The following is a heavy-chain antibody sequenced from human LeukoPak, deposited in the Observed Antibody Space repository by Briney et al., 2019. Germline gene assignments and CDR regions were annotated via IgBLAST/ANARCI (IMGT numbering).Heavy chain of an antibody. CDR1: GGSISSYY. CDR3: ATTTYYYDSSGYVFDY. J-gene: IGHJ4*02. D-gene: IGHD3-22*01. CDR2: IYTNKTT. V-gene: IGHV4-4*07. Sequence: PSETLSLTCTVSGGSISSYYWSWIRQPAGKGLEWIGHIYTNKTTNYNPSLKSRVTMSVDTSKNQFSLKLSSVTAADTAMYYCATTTYYYDSSGYVFDYWGQGTLVTVSS.